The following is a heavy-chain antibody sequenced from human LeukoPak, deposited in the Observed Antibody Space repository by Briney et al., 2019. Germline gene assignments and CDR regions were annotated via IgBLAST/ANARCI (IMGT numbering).Heavy chain of an antibody. V-gene: IGHV3-30*18. CDR1: GFTFNNYG. CDR2: VSYDGSSE. D-gene: IGHD3-3*02. CDR3: AQDQSYISSWAKY. Sequence: GGSLRLSCAASGFTFNNYGMHWFRQAPGKGLEWVALVSYDGSSEYYTDSVKGRFTISRDNSENTLYLQMNSLRSEDTAVYYCAQDQSYISSWAKYWGRGTLVTVSS. J-gene: IGHJ4*02.